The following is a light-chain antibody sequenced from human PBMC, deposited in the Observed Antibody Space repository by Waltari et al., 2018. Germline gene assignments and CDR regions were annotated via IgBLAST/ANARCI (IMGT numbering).Light chain of an antibody. Sequence: DIQMTQSPSTLSASVGDRVTITCRASQSISSYLAWYQKKPGKAPKLLISKASTLGSGVPARFSGSGSGTEFTLTISSLQPDDFATYYCQQYNRYSTFGQGTKVEIK. CDR2: KAS. J-gene: IGKJ1*01. V-gene: IGKV1-5*03. CDR1: QSISSY. CDR3: QQYNRYST.